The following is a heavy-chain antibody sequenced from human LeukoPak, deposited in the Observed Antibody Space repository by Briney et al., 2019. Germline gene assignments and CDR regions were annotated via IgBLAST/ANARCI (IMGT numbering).Heavy chain of an antibody. CDR2: INHSGST. D-gene: IGHD6-6*01. V-gene: IGHV4-34*01. J-gene: IGHJ5*02. Sequence: SETLSLTCAVYGGSFSGYYWSWIRQPPGKGLEWIGEINHSGSTNYNPSLKSRVTISVDTSKNQFPLKLGSVTAADTAVYYCARGGRSIAARKFDPWGQGTLVTVSS. CDR3: ARGGRSIAARKFDP. CDR1: GGSFSGYY.